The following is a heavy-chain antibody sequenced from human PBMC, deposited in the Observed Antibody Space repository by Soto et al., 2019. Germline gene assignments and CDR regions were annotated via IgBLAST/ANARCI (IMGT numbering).Heavy chain of an antibody. CDR1: GFSFSNHH. J-gene: IGHJ4*02. CDR2: ISSTGSTI. Sequence: EVQLVESGGGLVQPGGSLRLSCAGSGFSFSNHHMHWVRQAPGKGLEYVSGISSTGSTIYYANSVKGRFTISRDNSKNTLFLRMGDLRNEDMAVYYCARVRKTYGDYDYWGQGTLVTVSS. V-gene: IGHV3-64*01. CDR3: ARVRKTYGDYDY. D-gene: IGHD4-17*01.